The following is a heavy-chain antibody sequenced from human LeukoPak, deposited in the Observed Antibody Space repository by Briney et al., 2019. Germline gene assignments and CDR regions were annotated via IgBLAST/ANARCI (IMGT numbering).Heavy chain of an antibody. CDR1: GFTFSSYA. J-gene: IGHJ4*02. V-gene: IGHV3-23*01. Sequence: GGSLRLSCAASGFTFSSYAMSWVRQAPGKGLEWVSAISGSGGSTYYADSVRGRFTISRDNSKNTLHLQMNSLRAEDTAVYYCAKDLSYYDSSGYTGFDYWGQGTLVTVSS. CDR3: AKDLSYYDSSGYTGFDY. D-gene: IGHD3-22*01. CDR2: ISGSGGST.